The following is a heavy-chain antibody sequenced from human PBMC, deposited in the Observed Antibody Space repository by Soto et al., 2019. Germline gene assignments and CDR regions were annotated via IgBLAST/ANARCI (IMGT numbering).Heavy chain of an antibody. CDR1: GFTFSTYS. V-gene: IGHV3-21*01. Sequence: GGSLRLSCAASGFTFSTYSMNWVRQAPGRGLEWVSSISSSSSFIYYADSVKGRFTISRDNAKNSLFLLMSSLRAEDTAVYYCAKDRGYSHPSELDYWGQGTLVTVSS. CDR3: AKDRGYSHPSELDY. CDR2: ISSSSSFI. D-gene: IGHD5-18*01. J-gene: IGHJ4*02.